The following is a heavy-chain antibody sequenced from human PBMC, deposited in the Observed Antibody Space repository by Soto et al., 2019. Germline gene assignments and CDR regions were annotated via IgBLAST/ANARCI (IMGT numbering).Heavy chain of an antibody. CDR2: INPNSGGT. Sequence: VASVKVSCKASGYTFTGYYMHWVRQAPGQGLEWMGWINPNSGGTNYAQKFQGWVTMTRDTSISTAYMELSRLRSDDTAVYYCARARVVAATGYYYYYGMDVWGQGTTVTVSS. J-gene: IGHJ6*02. V-gene: IGHV1-2*04. CDR1: GYTFTGYY. D-gene: IGHD2-15*01. CDR3: ARARVVAATGYYYYYGMDV.